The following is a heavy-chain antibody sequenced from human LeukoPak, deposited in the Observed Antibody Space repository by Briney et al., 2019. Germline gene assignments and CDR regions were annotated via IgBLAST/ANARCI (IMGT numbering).Heavy chain of an antibody. CDR2: IIPIFGTA. J-gene: IGHJ2*01. Sequence: GASVKVSCKASGYTFTSYGISWVRQAPGQGLEWMGGIIPIFGTANYAQKFQGRVTITADESTSTAYMELSSLRSEDTAVYYCARGLVVVDHPIAVAGHSPYWHFDLWGRGTLVTVSS. V-gene: IGHV1-69*13. CDR1: GYTFTSYG. CDR3: ARGLVVVDHPIAVAGHSPYWHFDL. D-gene: IGHD6-19*01.